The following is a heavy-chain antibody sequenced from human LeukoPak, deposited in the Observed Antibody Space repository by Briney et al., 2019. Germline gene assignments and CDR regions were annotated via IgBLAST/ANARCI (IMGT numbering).Heavy chain of an antibody. CDR2: IKSKTDGGTT. Sequence: GGSLRLSCAASGFTFSNAWMSWVRQAPGKGVEWVGRIKSKTDGGTTDYAAPVKGRFTISRDDSKNTLYLQMNSLKTEDTAVYYCTIVWFGELSGSFDYWGQGTLVTVSS. D-gene: IGHD3-10*01. J-gene: IGHJ4*02. V-gene: IGHV3-15*01. CDR1: GFTFSNAW. CDR3: TIVWFGELSGSFDY.